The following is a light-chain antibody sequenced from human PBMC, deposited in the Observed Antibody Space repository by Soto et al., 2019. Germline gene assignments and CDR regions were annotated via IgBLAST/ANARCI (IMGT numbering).Light chain of an antibody. V-gene: IGLV1-44*01. CDR1: TSYIGSNV. CDR3: AAWGDSLSGVV. CDR2: GND. Sequence: QLVLTQPPSASGTPGQRVTISCSDSTSYIGSNVINWYQQLPGTAPKLLIWGNDQRPSGVPDRISGSKSGTSASLAISGLQSEDEGDYYCAAWGDSLSGVVFGGGTKLTVL. J-gene: IGLJ2*01.